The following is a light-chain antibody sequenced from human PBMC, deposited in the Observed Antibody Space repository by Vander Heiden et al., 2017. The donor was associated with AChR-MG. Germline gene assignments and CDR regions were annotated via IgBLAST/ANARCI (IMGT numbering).Light chain of an antibody. Sequence: QSALTPPPSVSASPAPSITISCTGTGSDIGDSNFVSCYQQYPGKAPKIIIYEVNKRPSGVSKRFSGSKSGNTAARTISGRQAEDEADYHCSSYSRGDTLVFGGGTKLTVL. J-gene: IGLJ2*01. V-gene: IGLV2-14*01. CDR1: GSDIGDSNF. CDR3: SSYSRGDTLV. CDR2: EVN.